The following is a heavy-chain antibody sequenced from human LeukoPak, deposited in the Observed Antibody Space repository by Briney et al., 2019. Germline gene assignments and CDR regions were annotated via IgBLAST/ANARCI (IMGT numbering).Heavy chain of an antibody. CDR1: GYTFSGYS. D-gene: IGHD2-15*01. Sequence: GASVKVSCKASGYTFSGYSMHWVRQAPGQGLEWMGRINPNSGVTYYAQKFQGRVTMTSDTSIITAYMELSSLTSDDTATYYCARDASIWSAFDSWRQGTLVIVSS. CDR3: ARDASIWSAFDS. J-gene: IGHJ5*01. V-gene: IGHV1-2*06. CDR2: INPNSGVT.